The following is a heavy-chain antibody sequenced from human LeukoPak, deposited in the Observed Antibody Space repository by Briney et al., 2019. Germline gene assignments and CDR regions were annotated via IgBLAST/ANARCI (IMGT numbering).Heavy chain of an antibody. CDR2: IYRSGST. Sequence: PSETLSLTCAVSGGSITSGAYAWSWIRQPPGKGLEWIGYIYRSGSTSYKPSLKSRLSITIDKSKNQFSLNLRSVTAADTAFYYCARGGGLYGSGTTHFDYWGQGTLATVSS. CDR1: GGSITSGAYA. J-gene: IGHJ4*02. CDR3: ARGGGLYGSGTTHFDY. V-gene: IGHV4-30-2*01. D-gene: IGHD3-10*01.